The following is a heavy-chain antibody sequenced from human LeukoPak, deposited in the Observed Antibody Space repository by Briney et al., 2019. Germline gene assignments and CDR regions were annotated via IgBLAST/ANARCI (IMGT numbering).Heavy chain of an antibody. V-gene: IGHV1-69*04. J-gene: IGHJ4*02. CDR2: IIPILGIA. Sequence: SVKVSCKASGGTFSSYAISWVRQAPGQGLEWMGRIIPILGIANYAQKFQGRVTITADKSTSTAYMELSSLRSEDTAVYYCARDPRYCSSTSCYGGGVDYWGQGTLVTVSS. CDR1: GGTFSSYA. CDR3: ARDPRYCSSTSCYGGGVDY. D-gene: IGHD2-2*01.